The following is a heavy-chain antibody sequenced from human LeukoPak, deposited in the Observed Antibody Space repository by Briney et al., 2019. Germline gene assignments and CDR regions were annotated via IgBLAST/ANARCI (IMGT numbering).Heavy chain of an antibody. V-gene: IGHV3-15*01. Sequence: PGGSLRLSCAASGFTFSSVWVSWVRHAPGKGLEWVGRIKSKAAGGTTDYAAPVKGRFTISRDDSKNTLYLQMNSLKTEDTAIYYCTTGPDPTFEYWGRGTLVTVSS. J-gene: IGHJ4*02. CDR2: IKSKAAGGTT. CDR3: TTGPDPTFEY. CDR1: GFTFSSVW.